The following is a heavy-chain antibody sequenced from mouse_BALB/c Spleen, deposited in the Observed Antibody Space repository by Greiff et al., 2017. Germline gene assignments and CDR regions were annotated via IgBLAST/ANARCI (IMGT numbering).Heavy chain of an antibody. Sequence: DVQLVESGGGLVKPGGSLKLSCAASGFTFSSYAMSWVRQTPEKRLEWVASISSGGSTYYPDSVKGRFTISRDNARNILYLQMSSLRSEDTAMYYCARGDFGLPYYAMDYWGQGTSVTVSS. J-gene: IGHJ4*01. CDR2: ISSGGST. D-gene: IGHD2-4*01. CDR1: GFTFSSYA. V-gene: IGHV5-6-5*01. CDR3: ARGDFGLPYYAMDY.